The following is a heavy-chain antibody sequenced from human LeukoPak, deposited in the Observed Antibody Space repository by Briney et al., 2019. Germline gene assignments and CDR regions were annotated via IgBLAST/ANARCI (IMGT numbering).Heavy chain of an antibody. D-gene: IGHD3-22*01. CDR3: ARGDYYDSSGYPATNWFDP. CDR1: GGSISSSSYY. J-gene: IGHJ5*02. V-gene: IGHV4-61*01. CDR2: IYYSGST. Sequence: SETLSLTCTVSGGSISSSSYYWSWIRQPPGKGLEWIGYIYYSGSTNYNPSLKSRVTISVDTSKNQFSLKLSSVTAADTAVYYCARGDYYDSSGYPATNWFDPWGQGTLVTASS.